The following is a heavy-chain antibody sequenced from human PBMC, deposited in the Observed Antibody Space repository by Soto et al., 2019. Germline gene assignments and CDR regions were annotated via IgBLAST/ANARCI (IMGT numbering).Heavy chain of an antibody. J-gene: IGHJ4*02. V-gene: IGHV4-34*01. CDR1: GGSFSGYY. CDR2: INHSGST. Sequence: PSETLSLTCAVYGGSFSGYYWSWIRQPPGKGLEWIGEINHSGSTNYNPSLKSRVTISVDTSKNQFSLKLSSVTAADTAVYYCASRIAVAGDYWGQGTLVTVSS. D-gene: IGHD6-19*01. CDR3: ASRIAVAGDY.